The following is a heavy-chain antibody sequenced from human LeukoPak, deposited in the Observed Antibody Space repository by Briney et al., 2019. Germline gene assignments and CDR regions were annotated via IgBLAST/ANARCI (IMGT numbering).Heavy chain of an antibody. CDR1: GFTFSSYA. V-gene: IGHV3-23*01. D-gene: IGHD3-3*01. J-gene: IGHJ4*02. Sequence: PGGSLRLSCAASGFTFSSYAMSWVRQAPGKGLEWVSGISGSASATYYDDSVKGRFTISRDNSKNTLYLQMKSLRAEDTALYFCAKDVGYYREGCLDSWGRGTPVTVSS. CDR2: ISGSASAT. CDR3: AKDVGYYREGCLDS.